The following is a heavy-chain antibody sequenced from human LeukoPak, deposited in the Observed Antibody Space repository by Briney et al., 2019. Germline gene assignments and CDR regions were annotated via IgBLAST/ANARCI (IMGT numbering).Heavy chain of an antibody. J-gene: IGHJ4*02. V-gene: IGHV3-23*01. Sequence: GRSLRLSCAASGLTFSSYAMSWVRQAPGKGLEWVSAISGSGGSTYYADSVKGRFTISRDNSKNTLYLQMNSLRAEDTAVYYCAKDLVGHFDYWGQGTQVTVSS. D-gene: IGHD2-8*02. CDR3: AKDLVGHFDY. CDR2: ISGSGGST. CDR1: GLTFSSYA.